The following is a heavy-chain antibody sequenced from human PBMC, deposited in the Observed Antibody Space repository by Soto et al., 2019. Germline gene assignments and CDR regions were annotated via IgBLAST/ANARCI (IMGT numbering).Heavy chain of an antibody. J-gene: IGHJ6*02. D-gene: IGHD3-16*01. CDR1: GYIFVNYG. V-gene: IGHV1-18*01. CDR2: ISPYTGNT. Sequence: QVQVVQSGDEVKKPGASVKVSCKASGYIFVNYGIAWVRQAPGQGLAWMGWISPYTGNTHSATQVQGRLTMTTDTSTSTSYMDLGSLTSDDTAVYYCVMVDNYVTPTPQDVWGQGTTVTVSS. CDR3: VMVDNYVTPTPQDV.